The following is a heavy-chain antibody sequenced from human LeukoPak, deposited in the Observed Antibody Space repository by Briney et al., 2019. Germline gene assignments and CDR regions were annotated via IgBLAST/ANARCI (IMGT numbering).Heavy chain of an antibody. CDR1: GYSISSGYY. CDR3: AKDRVGSTHFDY. CDR2: IYHSGST. D-gene: IGHD1-26*01. V-gene: IGHV4-38-2*02. Sequence: PSETLSLTCAVSGYSISSGYYWGWIRQPPGKGLEWIGTIYHSGSTYYNPSLKSRVTMSVDTSKNQFSLKLSSVTAADTAVYYCAKDRVGSTHFDYWGQGTLVTVSS. J-gene: IGHJ4*02.